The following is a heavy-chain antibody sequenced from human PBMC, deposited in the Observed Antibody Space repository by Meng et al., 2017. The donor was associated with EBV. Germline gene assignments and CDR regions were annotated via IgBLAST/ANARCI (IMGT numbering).Heavy chain of an antibody. D-gene: IGHD3-10*01. CDR2: LIPMSDAP. CDR3: ASESGRGFTPDY. CDR1: GGTCRGDA. Sequence: VQVVQSRAELKKPGSSGSVSCKTSGGTCRGDAISWVRQAPGQGLEWRGGLIPMSDAPHYAQKFQGRVTITADESTSTHYMDLSGLRSEDTAVYYCASESGRGFTPDYWGQGTLVTVSS. V-gene: IGHV1-69*01. J-gene: IGHJ4*02.